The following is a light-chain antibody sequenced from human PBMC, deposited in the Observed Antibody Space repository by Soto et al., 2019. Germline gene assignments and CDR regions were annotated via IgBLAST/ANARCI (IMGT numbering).Light chain of an antibody. CDR2: DAS. Sequence: EIVLTQSPAPLSLSRGEIATISCRARQSVSSYLAWYQQKPDQAPRLLLYDASNMATGIPARFSGSGSGTDFTRNISSLEPEDFAVYYCQKRSNWPLPIAFGGGTKVEIK. CDR3: QKRSNWPLPIA. V-gene: IGKV3-11*01. CDR1: QSVSSY. J-gene: IGKJ4*01.